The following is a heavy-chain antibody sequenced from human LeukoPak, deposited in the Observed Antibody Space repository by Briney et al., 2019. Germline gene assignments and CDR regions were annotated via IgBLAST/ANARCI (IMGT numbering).Heavy chain of an antibody. Sequence: SVKVSCKASGGTSSSYAISWVRQAPGQGLEWMGGIIPIFGTANYAQKFQGRVTITADESTSTAYMELSSLRSEDTAVYYCARGLSGYYPPFDYWGQGTLVTVSS. CDR3: ARGLSGYYPPFDY. V-gene: IGHV1-69*13. D-gene: IGHD3-22*01. CDR1: GGTSSSYA. J-gene: IGHJ4*02. CDR2: IIPIFGTA.